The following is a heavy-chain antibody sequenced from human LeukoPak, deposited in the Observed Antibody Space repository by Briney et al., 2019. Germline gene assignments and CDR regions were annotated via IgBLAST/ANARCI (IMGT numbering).Heavy chain of an antibody. Sequence: GXSVKVSCKVSGYTLTELSMHWVRQAPGKGLEWMGGFDPEDGETIYAQKFQGRVTMTEDTSTDTAYMELSSLRSEDTAVYYCATAKYTYYDFWSGYHAFGYWGQGTLVTVSS. CDR1: GYTLTELS. CDR3: ATAKYTYYDFWSGYHAFGY. J-gene: IGHJ4*02. V-gene: IGHV1-24*01. D-gene: IGHD3-3*01. CDR2: FDPEDGET.